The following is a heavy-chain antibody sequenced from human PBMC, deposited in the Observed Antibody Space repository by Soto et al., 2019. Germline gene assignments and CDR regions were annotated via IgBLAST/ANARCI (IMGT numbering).Heavy chain of an antibody. V-gene: IGHV4-4*02. CDR1: SGSISSDYW. J-gene: IGHJ4*02. CDR3: ARVAGGDFDY. D-gene: IGHD6-25*01. CDR2: IYYSGSA. Sequence: SESLSLTCAVSSGSISSDYWWTWVRQPPGKGLEWIGEIYYSGSANYDLSLKSRVNMSIDKSKNQFSLRLSSVTAADTAVYYCARVAGGDFDYWGQGTLVTVSS.